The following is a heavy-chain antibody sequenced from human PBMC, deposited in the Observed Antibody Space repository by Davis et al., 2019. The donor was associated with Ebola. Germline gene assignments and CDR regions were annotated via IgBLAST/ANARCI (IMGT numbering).Heavy chain of an antibody. Sequence: GESLKISCAASGFSFRSYSMNWVRRAPGKGLEWISSINSNGNYIDYADSVQGRFTISRDNAKGSLYLEMNSLRAEDTAVYYCARDRGFFWFDPWGQGTLVTVSS. D-gene: IGHD1-26*01. CDR3: ARDRGFFWFDP. V-gene: IGHV3-21*01. CDR2: INSNGNYI. CDR1: GFSFRSYS. J-gene: IGHJ5*02.